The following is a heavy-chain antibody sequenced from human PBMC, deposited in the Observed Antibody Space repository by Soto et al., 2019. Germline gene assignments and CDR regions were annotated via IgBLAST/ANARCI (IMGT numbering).Heavy chain of an antibody. Sequence: LRLSFAASGFTFSNAWMSWVRQAPGKGLEWVGRIKSKTDGGTTDYAAPVKGRFTISRDDSKNTLYLQMNSLKTEDTAVYYCTTGGIAAAGTDYWGQGTLVTVSS. D-gene: IGHD6-13*01. V-gene: IGHV3-15*01. CDR3: TTGGIAAAGTDY. CDR2: IKSKTDGGTT. J-gene: IGHJ4*02. CDR1: GFTFSNAW.